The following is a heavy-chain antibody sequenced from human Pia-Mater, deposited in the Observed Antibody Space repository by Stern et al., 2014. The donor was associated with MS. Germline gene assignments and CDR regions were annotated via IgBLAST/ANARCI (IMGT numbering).Heavy chain of an antibody. Sequence: QVQLVQSGPGLVKPSETLSLTCTVSGGSISRTSYYWAWIRQPPGKGLEWIGSIYYSGNTYYNASLKSRVTISVDPSKNHFSLKLASVTAADTAVYYCARQGGQWSPQLDSWGQGSLVIVSS. CDR2: IYYSGNT. J-gene: IGHJ4*02. CDR1: GGSISRTSYY. V-gene: IGHV4-39*01. CDR3: ARQGGQWSPQLDS. D-gene: IGHD6-19*01.